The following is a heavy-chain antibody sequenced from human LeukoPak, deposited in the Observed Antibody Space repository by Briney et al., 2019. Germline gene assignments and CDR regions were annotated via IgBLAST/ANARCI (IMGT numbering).Heavy chain of an antibody. J-gene: IGHJ6*02. CDR1: RFSFNSYV. D-gene: IGHD5-18*01. CDR3: AKVSGRIQIWPQPFGDGMDV. Sequence: GGSLRLSCAASRFSFNSYVMSWVRQAPGKGLECVSGISATGDNTYYADSVKGRFTISRDNSKNTLYLQMNSLRVEDTAVYYCAKVSGRIQIWPQPFGDGMDVWGQGTTVTVSS. CDR2: ISATGDNT. V-gene: IGHV3-23*01.